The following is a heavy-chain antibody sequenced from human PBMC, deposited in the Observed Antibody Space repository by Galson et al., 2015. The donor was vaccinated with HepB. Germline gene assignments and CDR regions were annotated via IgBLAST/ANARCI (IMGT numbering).Heavy chain of an antibody. D-gene: IGHD3-10*01. CDR1: GGTFSSYT. Sequence: SVKVSCKASGGTFSSYTISWVRQAPGQGLEWMGRIIPILGIANYAQKFQGRVTITADKSTSTAHMELSSLRSEDTAVYYCAGGNRGGFGELLVWGQGTLVTVSS. CDR2: IIPILGIA. CDR3: AGGNRGGFGELLV. J-gene: IGHJ4*02. V-gene: IGHV1-69*02.